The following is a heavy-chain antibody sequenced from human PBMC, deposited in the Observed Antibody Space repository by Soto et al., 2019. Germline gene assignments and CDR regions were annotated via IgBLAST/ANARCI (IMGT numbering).Heavy chain of an antibody. J-gene: IGHJ6*02. V-gene: IGHV3-30-3*01. CDR2: ISYDGSNK. CDR1: GFTFSSYA. D-gene: IGHD6-6*01. CDR3: ARSSLPYYGMDV. Sequence: PGGSLRLSCAASGFTFSSYAMHWVRQAPGKGLEWVAVISYDGSNKYYADSVKGRFTISRDNSKNTLYLQMNSLRAEDTAVYYCARSSLPYYGMDVWGQGTTVTVSS.